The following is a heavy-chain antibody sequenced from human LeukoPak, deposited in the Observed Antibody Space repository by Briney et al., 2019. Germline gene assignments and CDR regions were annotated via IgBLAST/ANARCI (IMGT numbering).Heavy chain of an antibody. CDR3: AKRGSGWYFDS. CDR1: GFTFNNYA. V-gene: IGHV3-23*01. D-gene: IGHD6-19*01. J-gene: IGHJ4*02. CDR2: ISSSGGSS. Sequence: PGGSLRLSCAAPGFTFNNYAMSWVRQAPGVGLEWGLQWLSGISSSGGSSFYADSVKGRFTISRDNSENVLYLQINNLRADDSAIYYCAKRGSGWYFDSWGRGTLVTVSS.